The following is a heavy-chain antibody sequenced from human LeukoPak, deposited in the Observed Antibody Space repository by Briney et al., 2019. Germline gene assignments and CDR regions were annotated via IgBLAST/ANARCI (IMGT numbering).Heavy chain of an antibody. CDR1: GFTFSNYA. V-gene: IGHV3-23*01. D-gene: IGHD2-2*01. CDR3: AIAVPAAMNY. CDR2: ISGSGGST. J-gene: IGHJ4*02. Sequence: PGGSLRLSCAASGFTFSNYAMSWVRQAPGKGLEWVSAISGSGGSTYYADSVKGRFTISRDNSKNTLYLQMTSLRAEDTAVYYCAIAVPAAMNYWGQGTLVTVSS.